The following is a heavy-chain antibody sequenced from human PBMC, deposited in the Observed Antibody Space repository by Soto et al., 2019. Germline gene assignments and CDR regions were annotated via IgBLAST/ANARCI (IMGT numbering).Heavy chain of an antibody. J-gene: IGHJ4*02. CDR2: IYPEDSET. CDR3: ARHGLRIAIFGVFTVEPPFL. CDR1: GYSFTNYW. D-gene: IGHD3-3*01. V-gene: IGHV5-51*01. Sequence: EVQLVQSGAEVKKPGESLKISCKGSGYSFTNYWIGWVRQMPGKGLEWMGVIYPEDSETRYSPSFQGQVTISVDKSISTAYVQWSSLKASDTAMYYCARHGLRIAIFGVFTVEPPFLWGQGTLVTVSS.